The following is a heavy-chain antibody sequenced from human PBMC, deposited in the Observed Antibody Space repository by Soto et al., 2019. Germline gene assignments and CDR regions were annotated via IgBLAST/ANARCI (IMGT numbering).Heavy chain of an antibody. Sequence: GGSLRLSCAASGFTFSTYWMSWVRQAPGKGLEWVANIKRDGSGKNYVDSVKGRFTISRDNAKNSLYLQMNSLRLEDTAVYFCARDKADKQGFDPWGQGTLVTVSS. CDR1: GFTFSTYW. CDR3: ARDKADKQGFDP. J-gene: IGHJ5*02. V-gene: IGHV3-7*01. CDR2: IKRDGSGK. D-gene: IGHD2-15*01.